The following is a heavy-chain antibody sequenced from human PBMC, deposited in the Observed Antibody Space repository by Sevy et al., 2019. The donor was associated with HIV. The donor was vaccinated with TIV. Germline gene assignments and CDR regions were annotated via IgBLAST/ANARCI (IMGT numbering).Heavy chain of an antibody. J-gene: IGHJ4*02. Sequence: GGSLRLSCAASGFTFSNAWMSWVRQAPGKGLEWVGRIKSNTDGGTTDYAEPVKGRFTISRDDSKNTLYLQMNSLKTEDTAVYYCTTIVVFDYGGQGTLVTVSS. CDR3: TTIVVFDY. CDR2: IKSNTDGGTT. V-gene: IGHV3-15*01. D-gene: IGHD3-22*01. CDR1: GFTFSNAW.